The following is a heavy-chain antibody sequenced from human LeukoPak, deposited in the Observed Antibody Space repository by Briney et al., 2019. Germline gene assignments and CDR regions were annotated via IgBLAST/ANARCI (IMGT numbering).Heavy chain of an antibody. CDR3: TRDWRNLGYDY. CDR2: IEGDGNRI. CDR1: GFTLSAYW. J-gene: IGHJ4*02. D-gene: IGHD5-12*01. V-gene: IGHV3-74*01. Sequence: GGSLRLSCTASGFTLSAYWMHWVRQAPGKGLMWVSRIEGDGNRITYADSVKGRFTISRDNAKNTLYLQMNSLRAEDTAVYYCTRDWRNLGYDYWGQGTLVTVSS.